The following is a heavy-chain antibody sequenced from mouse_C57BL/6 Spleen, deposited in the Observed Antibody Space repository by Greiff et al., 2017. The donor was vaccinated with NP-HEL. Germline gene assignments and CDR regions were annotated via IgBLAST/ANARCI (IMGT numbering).Heavy chain of an antibody. CDR1: GYTFTDYE. CDR3: TREGSSLDY. J-gene: IGHJ2*01. D-gene: IGHD1-1*01. CDR2: IDPETGGT. V-gene: IGHV1-15*01. Sequence: SGAELVRPGASVTLSCKASGYTFTDYEMHWVKQTPVHGLEWIGAIDPETGGTAYNQKFKGKAILTADKSSSTAYMELRSLTSEDSAVYYCTREGSSLDYWGQGTTLTVSS.